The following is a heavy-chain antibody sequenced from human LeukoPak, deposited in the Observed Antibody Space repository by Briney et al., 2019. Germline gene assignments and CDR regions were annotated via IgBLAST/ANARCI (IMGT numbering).Heavy chain of an antibody. D-gene: IGHD4-17*01. CDR3: ARDYYGDFYFDY. J-gene: IGHJ4*02. CDR2: ISGSSSYI. V-gene: IGHV3-21*01. Sequence: GGSLRLSCAASGFTFSTYSMNWVRQVPGEGLEWVSSISGSSSYIYYADSVKGRFTISRDSATNSLDLQMNSLRAEDTAVYCCARDYYGDFYFDYWGQGTLVTVSS. CDR1: GFTFSTYS.